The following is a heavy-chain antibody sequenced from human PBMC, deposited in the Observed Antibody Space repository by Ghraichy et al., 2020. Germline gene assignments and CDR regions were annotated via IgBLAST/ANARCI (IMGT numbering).Heavy chain of an antibody. J-gene: IGHJ6*02. CDR3: AIEDDTAMVRYYYYYGMDV. V-gene: IGHV4-34*01. D-gene: IGHD5-18*01. Sequence: ESLNISCAVYGGSFSGYYWSWIRQPPGKGLEWIGEINHSGSTNYNPSLKSRVTISVDTSKNQFSLKLSSVTAADTAVYYCAIEDDTAMVRYYYYYGMDVWGQGTTVTVSS. CDR1: GGSFSGYY. CDR2: INHSGST.